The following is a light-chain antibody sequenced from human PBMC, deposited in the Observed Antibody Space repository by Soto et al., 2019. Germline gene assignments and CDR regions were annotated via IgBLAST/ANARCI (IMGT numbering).Light chain of an antibody. J-gene: IGKJ4*01. V-gene: IGKV3-20*01. CDR3: RQYGYSLGFA. Sequence: EIVLTQSPGTLSWSPGERATLSCRASQSVRSNFLAWYQEKPGQAPRLLIYGASNRTTGIPDRFSGSGSGTDFTLTISRLEPEDFAVYYCRQYGYSLGFAFGGGTKVEIK. CDR1: QSVRSNF. CDR2: GAS.